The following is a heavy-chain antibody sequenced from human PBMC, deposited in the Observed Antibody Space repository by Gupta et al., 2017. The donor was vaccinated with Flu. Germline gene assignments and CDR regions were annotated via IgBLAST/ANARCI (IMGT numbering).Heavy chain of an antibody. D-gene: IGHD2-15*01. Sequence: QVQMVQSGAEVEKPGPSVNVSCKAPAFVFSGHYLHWVRQAPGQGLEWKGWINPNTGDTKSAQKFQGRVTMISDTSTSTAYMQLGGLTFDDTAVYYCARDLRQCSDPSCHIGYYYYGLDVWGQGTTVTVSS. CDR2: INPNTGDT. V-gene: IGHV1-2*02. CDR1: AFVFSGHY. J-gene: IGHJ6*02. CDR3: ARDLRQCSDPSCHIGYYYYGLDV.